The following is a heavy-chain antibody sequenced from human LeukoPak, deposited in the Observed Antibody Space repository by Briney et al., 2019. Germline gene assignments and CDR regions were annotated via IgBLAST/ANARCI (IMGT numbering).Heavy chain of an antibody. CDR3: ARDRRGRAVANPYYYNGMDV. V-gene: IGHV1-18*01. J-gene: IGHJ6*04. D-gene: IGHD6-19*01. CDR1: GYRFTSYG. CDR2: ISAYNGNT. Sequence: ASVKVSCKASGYRFTSYGLSWVRQAPGQGLEWMGWISAYNGNTRYAQKFQGRVTMTTDTSTRTAYMEMRSLRSDDTAVYYCARDRRGRAVANPYYYNGMDVWGEGTTVTVSS.